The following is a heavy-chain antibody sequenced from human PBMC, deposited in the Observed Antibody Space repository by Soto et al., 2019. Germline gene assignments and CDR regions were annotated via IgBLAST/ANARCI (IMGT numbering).Heavy chain of an antibody. V-gene: IGHV1-18*01. CDR3: ARRSGSYAGLAIDY. CDR1: GYTFTSYG. CDR2: ISAYNGNT. J-gene: IGHJ4*02. D-gene: IGHD1-26*01. Sequence: VASVKVSCKASGYTFTSYGISWVRQAPGQGLEWMGWISAYNGNTNYAQKHQGIVTMTTVTSTSTAYMELRSLRSDFTAVYYCARRSGSYAGLAIDYWGQGTLVTVSS.